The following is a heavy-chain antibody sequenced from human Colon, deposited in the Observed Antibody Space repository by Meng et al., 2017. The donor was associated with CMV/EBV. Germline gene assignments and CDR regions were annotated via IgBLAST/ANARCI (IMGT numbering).Heavy chain of an antibody. CDR3: SNSGAYYDGGLYNYVDY. V-gene: IGHV3-15*01. D-gene: IGHD3-22*01. CDR1: GFTFSDAW. Sequence: EVQLVVSGGDLVKPGGCLRLSCVVSGFTFSDAWMSWVRQAPGKRPEWVGRIKSENNGGTTDYAASVKGRFSISRDDSRNTLYLQMNSLKSEDTAVYYCSNSGAYYDGGLYNYVDYWGQGALVTVSS. CDR2: IKSENNGGTT. J-gene: IGHJ4*02.